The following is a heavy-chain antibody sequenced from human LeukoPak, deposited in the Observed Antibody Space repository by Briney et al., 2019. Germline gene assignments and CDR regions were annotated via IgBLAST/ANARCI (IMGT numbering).Heavy chain of an antibody. CDR1: GFTVSSNY. Sequence: PGGSLRLSCAASGFTVSSNYMSWVRQAPGKGLEWVSVIYSGGSTYYADSVKGRFTISRDNSKNTLYLQMNSLRAEDTAVYYCARVVFDSSSWYFLDYWGQGTLVTVSS. D-gene: IGHD3-22*01. CDR2: IYSGGST. V-gene: IGHV3-66*01. J-gene: IGHJ4*02. CDR3: ARVVFDSSSWYFLDY.